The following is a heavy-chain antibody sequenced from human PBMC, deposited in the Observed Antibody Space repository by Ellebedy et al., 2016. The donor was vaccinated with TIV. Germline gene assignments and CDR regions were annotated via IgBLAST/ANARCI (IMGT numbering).Heavy chain of an antibody. Sequence: ASVKVSXKASGYTFTSYYMHWVRQAPGQGLEWMGIINPSGGSTSYAQKFQGRVTMTRDTSISTAYMELSRLRSDDTAVYYCARGDGQQLGWSNYFYYYMDVWGKGTTVTVSS. V-gene: IGHV1-46*01. CDR3: ARGDGQQLGWSNYFYYYMDV. CDR1: GYTFTSYY. J-gene: IGHJ6*03. D-gene: IGHD6-13*01. CDR2: INPSGGST.